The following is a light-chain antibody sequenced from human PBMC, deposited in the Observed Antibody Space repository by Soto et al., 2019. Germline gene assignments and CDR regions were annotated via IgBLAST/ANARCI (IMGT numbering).Light chain of an antibody. V-gene: IGKV1-5*03. CDR1: QSISTW. CDR2: QAS. Sequence: IKMTQSPSTVSATKGDRVTITCRASQSISTWLAWHQQKPGKAPKLLIYQASSLQSGVSSRFSGSGSGTEFTLAISSLQPDDFATYYCQLYDPYSRTFGQRTKVDI. J-gene: IGKJ1*01. CDR3: QLYDPYSRT.